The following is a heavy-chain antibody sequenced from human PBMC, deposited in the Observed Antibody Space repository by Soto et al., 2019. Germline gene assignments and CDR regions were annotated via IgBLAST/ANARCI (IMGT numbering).Heavy chain of an antibody. D-gene: IGHD6-13*01. CDR3: ARPGIGYTSSKFDY. J-gene: IGHJ4*02. CDR2: INTDGSST. CDR1: GLTFSTSW. Sequence: GGSLRLSCAASGLTFSTSWMHWVRQPPGKGLVWVSRINTDGSSTTYADSVKGRFTISRDNAKNTLYLKMDSLRAEDTAVYYCARPGIGYTSSKFDYWGQGTLVTVSS. V-gene: IGHV3-74*03.